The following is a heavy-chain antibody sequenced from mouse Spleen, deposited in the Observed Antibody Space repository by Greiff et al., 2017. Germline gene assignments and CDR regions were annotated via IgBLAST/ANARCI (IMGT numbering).Heavy chain of an antibody. CDR1: GYSITSGYY. D-gene: IGHD2-4*01. V-gene: IGHV3-6*01. CDR3: ARAGYDYGDFDY. J-gene: IGHJ2*01. CDR2: ISYDGSN. Sequence: EVKLQESGPGLVKPSQSLSLTCSVTGYSITSGYYWNWIRQFPGNKLEWMGYISYDGSNNYNPSLKNRISITRDTSKNQFFLKLNSVTTEDTATYYCARAGYDYGDFDYWGQGTTLTVSS.